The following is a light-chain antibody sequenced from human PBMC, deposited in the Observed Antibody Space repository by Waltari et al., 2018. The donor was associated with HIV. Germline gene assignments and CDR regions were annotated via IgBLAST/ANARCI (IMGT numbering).Light chain of an antibody. CDR1: QRVSSSY. CDR2: GAS. Sequence: EIVLTQSPGTLSWSPGERATLSCRASQRVSSSYLAGYQQTPGQAPRLLISGASSRATGIPDRFSGSGSGTDFTLTSSRLEPEDFAVYYCQQYGSSPRTFGQGTKVEIK. V-gene: IGKV3-20*01. CDR3: QQYGSSPRT. J-gene: IGKJ1*01.